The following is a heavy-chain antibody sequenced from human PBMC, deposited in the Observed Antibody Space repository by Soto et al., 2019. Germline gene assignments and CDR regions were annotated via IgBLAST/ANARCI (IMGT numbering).Heavy chain of an antibody. CDR3: ARHYVWGIPVPGDIILF. V-gene: IGHV4-59*08. Sequence: WSRMPSSPWKRIEWIGYIYYRGSTNYNPSRKRRVTISVDTSKNQFSLRLSSVTAADTAVYYCARHYVWGIPVPGDIILFWGKGILGTLST. J-gene: IGHJ4*02. CDR2: IYYRGST. D-gene: IGHD3-16*01.